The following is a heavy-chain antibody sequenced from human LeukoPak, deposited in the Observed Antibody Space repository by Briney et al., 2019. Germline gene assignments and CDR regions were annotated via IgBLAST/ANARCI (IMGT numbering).Heavy chain of an antibody. Sequence: SETLSLTCTVSGGSISSYYWSWIRQPPGKGLEWIWYIYYSGSTNYNPSLKSRVTISVDTSKNQFSLKLSSVTAADTAVYYCARNAVAGNDYWGQGTLVTVSP. D-gene: IGHD6-19*01. V-gene: IGHV4-59*08. CDR2: IYYSGST. J-gene: IGHJ4*02. CDR3: ARNAVAGNDY. CDR1: GGSISSYY.